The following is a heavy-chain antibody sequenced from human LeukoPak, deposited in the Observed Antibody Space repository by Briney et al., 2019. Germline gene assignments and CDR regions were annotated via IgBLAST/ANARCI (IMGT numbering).Heavy chain of an antibody. CDR1: GASITSFY. CDR2: IHTNGGT. CDR3: SRGGGYGDY. J-gene: IGHJ4*02. D-gene: IGHD5-12*01. Sequence: SSETLSLTCTVSGASITSFYYNWIRQSAGKGLEWIGRIHTNGGTDYRPSLSSRVTMSVDTSKKQISLKLTSVTAADTAVYFCSRGGGYGDYWGQGILVTVSS. V-gene: IGHV4-4*07.